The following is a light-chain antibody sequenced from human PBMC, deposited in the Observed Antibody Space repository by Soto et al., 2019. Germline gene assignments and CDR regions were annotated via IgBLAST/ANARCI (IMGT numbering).Light chain of an antibody. CDR1: QSIGGN. CDR3: QQYNNWPYT. Sequence: EMVMTQSPATQSVSPGERASLSCRASQSIGGNLAWYQQKPGQAPRLLIYGASTRATGVPARFSGSGSRTDFTLTISSLQSEDFAIYYCQQYNNWPYTFGQGTKLDI. V-gene: IGKV3-15*01. J-gene: IGKJ2*01. CDR2: GAS.